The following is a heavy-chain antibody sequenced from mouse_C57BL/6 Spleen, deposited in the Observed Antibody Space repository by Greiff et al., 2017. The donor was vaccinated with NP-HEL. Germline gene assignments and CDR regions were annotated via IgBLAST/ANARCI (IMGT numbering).Heavy chain of an antibody. J-gene: IGHJ2*01. V-gene: IGHV1-19*01. CDR1: GYTFTDYY. CDR3: ARGWKLGSFDY. Sequence: EVQLQQSGPVLVKPGASVKMSCKASGYTFTDYYMNWVKQSHGKSLEWIGVINPYNGGTSYNQKFKGKATLTVDKSSSTAYMELNSLTSEDSAVYYRARGWKLGSFDYWGQGTTLTVSS. D-gene: IGHD4-1*01. CDR2: INPYNGGT.